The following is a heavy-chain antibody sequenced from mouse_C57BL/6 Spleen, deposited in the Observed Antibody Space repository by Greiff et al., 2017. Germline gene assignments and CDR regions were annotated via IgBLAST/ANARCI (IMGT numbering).Heavy chain of an antibody. J-gene: IGHJ2*01. CDR2: FHPYIDDT. V-gene: IGHV1-47*01. CDR1: GYTFTTYP. Sequence: VLLQQSGAELVKPGASVKMSCKASGYTFTTYPIEWMKQNHGKSLEWIGNFHPYIDDTKYHDKFKGKATLTVEKSSSTVYLELSRITSDDSAVYYLAKGGELGPFEYWGQGTTLTVSS. CDR3: AKGGELGPFEY. D-gene: IGHD4-1*01.